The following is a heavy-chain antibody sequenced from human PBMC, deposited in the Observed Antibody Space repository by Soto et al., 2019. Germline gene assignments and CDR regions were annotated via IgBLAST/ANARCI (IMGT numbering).Heavy chain of an antibody. D-gene: IGHD4-17*01. J-gene: IGHJ4*02. CDR3: ARSITVTPRFDY. V-gene: IGHV4-59*01. CDR2: IYYSGRT. Sequence: QVQLQESGPGLVKPSETLSLTCTVSGGSISSYYWSWIRQPPGKGLEWIGYIYYSGRTNYNPSLKSRVTISVDTSKNQFSLKLSSVTAADTAVYYCARSITVTPRFDYWGQGTLVTVSS. CDR1: GGSISSYY.